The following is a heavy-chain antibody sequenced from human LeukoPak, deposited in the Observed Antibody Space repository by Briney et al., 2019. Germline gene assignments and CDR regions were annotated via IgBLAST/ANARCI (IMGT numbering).Heavy chain of an antibody. CDR3: AGRQLLSYNFDY. CDR1: GGTFSSYA. D-gene: IGHD2-2*01. V-gene: IGHV1-69*04. Sequence: WASVKVSCKASGGTFSSYAISWVRQAPGQGLEWMGRIIPILGIANYAQKFQGRVTITADKSTSTAYMELSSLRSEDTAVYYCAGRQLLSYNFDYWGQGTLVTVPS. J-gene: IGHJ4*02. CDR2: IIPILGIA.